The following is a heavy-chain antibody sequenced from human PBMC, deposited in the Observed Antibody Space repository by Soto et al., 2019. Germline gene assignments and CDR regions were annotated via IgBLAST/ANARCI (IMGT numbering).Heavy chain of an antibody. CDR2: ISHSGSR. CDR1: GGSFSGYF. J-gene: IGHJ4*02. CDR3: ARGLAYDRPITVAEPFDA. D-gene: IGHD6-19*01. Sequence: QVQLQQWGAGLLKASETLSLTCVVSGGSFSGYFWTWIRQSPGRGLAWIGEISHSGSRNYNPAFQSRVIIPVHSAKNHVSLELSSVTAADSATYFCARGLAYDRPITVAEPFDAWGQGTLVTVSS. V-gene: IGHV4-34*02.